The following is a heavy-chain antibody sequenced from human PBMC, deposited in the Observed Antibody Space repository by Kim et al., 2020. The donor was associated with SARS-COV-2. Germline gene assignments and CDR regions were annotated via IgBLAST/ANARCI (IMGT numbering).Heavy chain of an antibody. D-gene: IGHD6-13*01. CDR2: IYSGGST. J-gene: IGHJ4*02. Sequence: GGSLRLSCAASGFTVSSNYMSWARQAPGKGLEWVSVIYSGGSTYYADSVKGRFTISRHNSKNTLYLQMNSLRAEDTAVYYCARVTYSSSWCLFDYWGQGTLVTVSS. CDR1: GFTVSSNY. CDR3: ARVTYSSSWCLFDY. V-gene: IGHV3-53*04.